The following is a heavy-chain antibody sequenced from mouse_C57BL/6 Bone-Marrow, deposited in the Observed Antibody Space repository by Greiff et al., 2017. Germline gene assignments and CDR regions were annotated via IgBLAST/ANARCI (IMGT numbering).Heavy chain of an antibody. CDR1: GFTFSDYY. CDR3: ARDLGVRGGDY. D-gene: IGHD2-14*01. J-gene: IGHJ2*01. V-gene: IGHV5-16*01. CDR2: INHDGSST. Sequence: EVKLVESEGGLVQPGSSMKLSCTASGFTFSDYYMAWVRQVPEKGLEWVANINHDGSSTYYLDSLKSSSNISRDNAKNIIYLQMSSLKSEDAATYYCARDLGVRGGDYWGQGTTLTVSS.